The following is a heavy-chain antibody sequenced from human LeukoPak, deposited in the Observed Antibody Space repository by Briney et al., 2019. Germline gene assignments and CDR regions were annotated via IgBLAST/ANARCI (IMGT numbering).Heavy chain of an antibody. CDR3: AKGGAAAGTSYYYYMDV. V-gene: IGHV3-23*01. D-gene: IGHD6-13*01. CDR2: ISGSGGST. Sequence: GGSLRLSCAASGFTFSSYGMSWVRQAPGKGLEWVSGISGSGGSTYYADSVKGRFTISRDNSKNTLYLQMNSLRAEDTAVYYCAKGGAAAGTSYYYYMDVWGKGTTVTISS. J-gene: IGHJ6*03. CDR1: GFTFSSYG.